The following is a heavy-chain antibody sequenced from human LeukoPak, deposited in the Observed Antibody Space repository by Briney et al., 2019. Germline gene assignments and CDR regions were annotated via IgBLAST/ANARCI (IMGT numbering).Heavy chain of an antibody. CDR2: IYPGDSDT. V-gene: IGHV5-51*01. J-gene: IGHJ3*02. D-gene: IGHD3-22*01. CDR1: GYSFTSYW. Sequence: GGPLKISCKGSGYSFTSYWIGWVRQMPGKGMEWMGIIYPGDSDTRYSPSFQGQVTISADKSISTAYLQWSSLKASDTAMYYCARQVTMIVVDAFDIWGQGTMVTVSS. CDR3: ARQVTMIVVDAFDI.